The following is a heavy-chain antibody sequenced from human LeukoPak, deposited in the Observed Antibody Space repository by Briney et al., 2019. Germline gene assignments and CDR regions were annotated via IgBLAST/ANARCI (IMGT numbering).Heavy chain of an antibody. CDR3: ARTALQYFDSGSYSLDTFDI. CDR1: GFTLSTYA. D-gene: IGHD3-10*01. CDR2: ILSDGRKK. V-gene: IGHV3-30*04. J-gene: IGHJ3*02. Sequence: GGSLRLSCAASGFTLSTYAMHWVRQAPGKGLEWVAVILSDGRKKYDAESVKGRFTISRDNSKNTLYLQMNSLRVEDTAVYYCARTALQYFDSGSYSLDTFDIWGQGTMVTVSS.